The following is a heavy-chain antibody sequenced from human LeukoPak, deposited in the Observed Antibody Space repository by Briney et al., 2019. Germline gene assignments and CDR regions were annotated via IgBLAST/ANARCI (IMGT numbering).Heavy chain of an antibody. J-gene: IGHJ4*02. D-gene: IGHD2-15*01. V-gene: IGHV3-23*01. CDR1: GFTFSSYA. CDR2: ISGSGGST. Sequence: GGSLRLSCAASGFTFSSYAMSLVRQAPGKGLEWVSAISGSGGSTYYADSVKCRFTLSRHNSKNTLYLQMNSLRAEDTAVYYCAKDFVVVVAAMFDYWGQGTLVTVSS. CDR3: AKDFVVVVAAMFDY.